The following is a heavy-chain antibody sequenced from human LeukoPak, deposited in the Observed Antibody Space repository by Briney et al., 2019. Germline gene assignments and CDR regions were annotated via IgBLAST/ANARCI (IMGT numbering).Heavy chain of an antibody. CDR1: GYTFTSYG. V-gene: IGHV1-18*01. Sequence: ASVKVSCKASGYTFTSYGISWVRQAPGQGLEWMGWISAYNGNTNYAQKLQGRVTMTTDTSTSTAYMELRSLRSDDTAVYYCARDHRPYCGGDCLDYWGQGTLVTVSS. J-gene: IGHJ4*02. CDR3: ARDHRPYCGGDCLDY. CDR2: ISAYNGNT. D-gene: IGHD2-21*01.